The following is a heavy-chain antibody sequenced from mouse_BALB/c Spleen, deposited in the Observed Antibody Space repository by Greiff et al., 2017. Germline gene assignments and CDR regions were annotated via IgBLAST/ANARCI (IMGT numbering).Heavy chain of an antibody. CDR1: GFSLTSYG. V-gene: IGHV2-9*02. Sequence: QVQLQQSGPGLVAPSQSLSITCTVSGFSLTSYGVHWVRQPPGKGLEWLGVIWAGGSTNYNSALMSRLSISKDNSKSQVFLKMNSLQTDDTAMYYCAREIYDGYYWFAYWGQGTLVTVSA. J-gene: IGHJ3*01. CDR3: AREIYDGYYWFAY. D-gene: IGHD2-3*01. CDR2: IWAGGST.